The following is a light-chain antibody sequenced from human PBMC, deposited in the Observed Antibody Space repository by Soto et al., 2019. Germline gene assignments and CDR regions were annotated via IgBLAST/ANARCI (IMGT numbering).Light chain of an antibody. Sequence: QSVLTQPPSASGSPGQSVAISCTGTSSDVGGYNYVSWYQQHPGKAPKLMIYEVNKRPSGVPDRFSGSKSGNTASLTVSGLQAEDEADYYCSSYAGSSNVFGG. J-gene: IGLJ7*01. CDR2: EVN. CDR1: SSDVGGYNY. V-gene: IGLV2-8*01. CDR3: SSYAGSSNV.